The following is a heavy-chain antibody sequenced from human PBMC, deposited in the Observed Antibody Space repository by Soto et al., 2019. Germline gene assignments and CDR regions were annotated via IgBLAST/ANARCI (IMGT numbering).Heavy chain of an antibody. D-gene: IGHD6-19*01. Sequence: QVQLVESGGGVVQPERSLRLSCAASGFTFSDFGMHWVRQAPGKGLEWVAAISGDGSDIYYLGYVQGRFTISRDNTKNALYLQMNSLRTEDTAVYYCAKGTAVARQHFGNWGQGTLVTVSS. V-gene: IGHV3-30*18. CDR1: GFTFSDFG. CDR2: ISGDGSDI. J-gene: IGHJ4*02. CDR3: AKGTAVARQHFGN.